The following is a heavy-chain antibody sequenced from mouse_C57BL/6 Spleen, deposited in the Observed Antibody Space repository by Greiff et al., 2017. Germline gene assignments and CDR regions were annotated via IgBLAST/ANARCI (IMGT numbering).Heavy chain of an antibody. D-gene: IGHD2-4*01. CDR1: GYAFSSYW. Sequence: VQLKASGAELVKPGASVKISCKASGYAFSSYWMNWVKQRPGKGLEWIGQIYPGVGDTNYNGKFKGKATLTAATSSSTAYMQLSSLTSADSAVYVCARDYDYDWFAYWGQGTLVTVSA. CDR2: IYPGVGDT. J-gene: IGHJ3*01. V-gene: IGHV1-80*01. CDR3: ARDYDYDWFAY.